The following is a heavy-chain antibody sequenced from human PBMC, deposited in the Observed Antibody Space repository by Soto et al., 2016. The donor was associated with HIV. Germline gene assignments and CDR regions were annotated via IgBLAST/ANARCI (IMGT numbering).Heavy chain of an antibody. CDR2: IRSKANTYAT. Sequence: EVQLVESGGGLVQPGGSLKLSCAASGFTFSGSAMHWVRQASGKGLEWVGRIRSKANTYATAYAASVKGRFTISRDDSKNTAYLQMNSLKTEDTAVYYCTRGESSGYSYYYYYGMDVWGQGTTVTVSS. D-gene: IGHD3-22*01. CDR3: TRGESSGYSYYYYYGMDV. V-gene: IGHV3-73*01. J-gene: IGHJ6*02. CDR1: GFTFSGSA.